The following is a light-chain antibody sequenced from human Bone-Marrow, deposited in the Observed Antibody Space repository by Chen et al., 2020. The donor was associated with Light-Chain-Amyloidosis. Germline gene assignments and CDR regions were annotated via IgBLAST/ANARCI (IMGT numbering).Light chain of an antibody. CDR1: NIGSTS. J-gene: IGLJ3*02. CDR3: QVWDRCSDRPV. V-gene: IGLV3-21*02. CDR2: DAS. Sequence: SSVLTQPSSVSVAPGQTATIACGGNNIGSTSVHWYQQTPGQAPLLVVYDASHRPSGIPERLSGSNSGNTATLTISRVEAGDDADYYCQVWDRCSDRPVFGGGTKLTVL.